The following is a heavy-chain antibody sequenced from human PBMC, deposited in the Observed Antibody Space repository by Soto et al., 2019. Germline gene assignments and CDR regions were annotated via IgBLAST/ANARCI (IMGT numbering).Heavy chain of an antibody. CDR1: GITFSNFG. D-gene: IGHD3-22*01. J-gene: IGHJ5*02. Sequence: EVQLLESGGGLVQPGGSLRLSCAASGITFSNFGMSWVRQGPGKGLEWVSAISGSGRSTYYADSVKGRFTISRDNSKNTLYLQINSLRAEDTAVYYCAKEPMNLIERADLWGQGTLVTVSS. CDR2: ISGSGRST. V-gene: IGHV3-23*01. CDR3: AKEPMNLIERADL.